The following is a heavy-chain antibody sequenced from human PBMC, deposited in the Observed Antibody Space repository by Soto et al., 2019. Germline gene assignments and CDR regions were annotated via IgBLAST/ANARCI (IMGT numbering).Heavy chain of an antibody. D-gene: IGHD1-1*01. V-gene: IGHV1-69*13. Sequence: SVKVSCKASGGTFSSYAISWVRQAPRQGLEWMGGIIPIIGTANYAQKFQGRVTITGKEATSTAYMHPSSLSTEDSALYYWSMPFSLAPTHPNSEKNYSYYGMDFWGPGTTVTVSS. CDR1: GGTFSSYA. J-gene: IGHJ6*01. CDR2: IIPIIGTA. CDR3: SMPFSLAPTHPNSEKNYSYYGMDF.